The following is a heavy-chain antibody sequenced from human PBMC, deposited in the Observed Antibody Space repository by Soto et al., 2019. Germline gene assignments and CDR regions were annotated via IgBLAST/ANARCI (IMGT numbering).Heavy chain of an antibody. CDR1: GGSISSGDYY. V-gene: IGHV4-30-4*01. Sequence: PSETLSRTCTVSGGSISSGDYYWSWIRQPPGKGLEWIGYIYYSGSTYYNPSLKSRVTISVDTSKNQFSLKLSSVTAADTAVYYCARATSYSSSAGFDYWGQATLVIVSS. J-gene: IGHJ4*02. CDR2: IYYSGST. D-gene: IGHD6-13*01. CDR3: ARATSYSSSAGFDY.